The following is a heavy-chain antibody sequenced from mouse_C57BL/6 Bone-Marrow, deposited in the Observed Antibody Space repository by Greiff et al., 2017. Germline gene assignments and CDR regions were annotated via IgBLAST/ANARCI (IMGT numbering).Heavy chain of an antibody. D-gene: IGHD2-10*02. J-gene: IGHJ2*01. CDR1: GYTFTSYW. V-gene: IGHV1-59*01. CDR2: IDPSDSYT. CDR3: ARGVWERDF. Sequence: VQLQQPGAELVRPGTSVKLSCKASGYTFTSYWMHWVKQRPGQGLEWIGVIDPSDSYTNYNQKFKGKATLTVDPSSSTAYMQLSSLTSEDSAVCYCARGVWERDFWGRGTTLTVTS.